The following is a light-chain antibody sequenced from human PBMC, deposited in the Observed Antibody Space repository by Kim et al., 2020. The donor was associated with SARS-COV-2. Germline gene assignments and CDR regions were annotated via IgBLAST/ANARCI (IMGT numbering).Light chain of an antibody. CDR1: NIGSNS. V-gene: IGLV3-21*04. CDR2: FDS. Sequence: PGKTARITGGGDNIGSNSVHWYQKKSGQAPVLVMYFDSDRPAEIPERFSASESGNTATLTINKVEAGDEADYYCQVWDTSSDYQYVFGTGTKVTVL. J-gene: IGLJ1*01. CDR3: QVWDTSSDYQYV.